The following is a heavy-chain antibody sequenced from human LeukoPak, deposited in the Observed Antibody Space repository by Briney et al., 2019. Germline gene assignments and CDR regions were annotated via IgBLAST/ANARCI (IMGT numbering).Heavy chain of an antibody. Sequence: PGGSLRLSCAASGFTFSSYAMSWVRQAPGKGLEWISYISSGSRTIYYADSVEGRFTVSRDNAKNSLYLQMRSLRAEDTAVYYCARESITGHRDFDYWGQGTLVTVSS. CDR1: GFTFSSYA. V-gene: IGHV3-48*01. D-gene: IGHD1-20*01. CDR3: ARESITGHRDFDY. CDR2: ISSGSRTI. J-gene: IGHJ4*02.